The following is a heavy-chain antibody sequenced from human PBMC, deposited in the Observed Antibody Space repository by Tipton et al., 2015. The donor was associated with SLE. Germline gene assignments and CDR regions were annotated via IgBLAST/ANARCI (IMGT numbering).Heavy chain of an antibody. D-gene: IGHD7-27*01. CDR2: INHSGST. CDR3: ARVPLLTGSWYFDL. J-gene: IGHJ2*01. Sequence: GSLRLSCAVYGGSFSGYYWSWIRQPPGKGLEWIGEINHSGSTNYNPSLKSRVTISVDTSKNQFSLKLSSVTAADTAVYYCARVPLLTGSWYFDLWGRGPLVTVSS. V-gene: IGHV4-34*01. CDR1: GGSFSGYY.